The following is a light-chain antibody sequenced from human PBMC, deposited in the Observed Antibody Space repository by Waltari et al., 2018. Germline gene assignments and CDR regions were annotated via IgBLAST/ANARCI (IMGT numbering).Light chain of an antibody. J-gene: IGLJ2*01. V-gene: IGLV2-14*03. CDR2: DIN. CDR3: SSYRLGSTLEV. CDR1: STYVGGYNY. Sequence: QSALTQPASVSGSPGQSITISCTGTSTYVGGYNYVPWYQQHPGKAPKLLIFDINNRPSGISDRFSGSKSGNTASLTISGLQAEDEADYYCSSYRLGSTLEVFGGGTKLTVL.